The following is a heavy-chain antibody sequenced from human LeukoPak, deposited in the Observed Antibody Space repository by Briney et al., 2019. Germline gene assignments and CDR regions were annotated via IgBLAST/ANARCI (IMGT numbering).Heavy chain of an antibody. CDR1: GFTFSNAW. CDR3: AKGKPVTLPRGGIAVAGLSDAFDI. Sequence: GGSLRLSCAASGFTFSNAWMSWVRQAPGKGLEWVGRIKSKTDGGTTDYAAPVKGRFTISRDDSKNTLYLQMNSLRAEDTAVYYCAKGKPVTLPRGGIAVAGLSDAFDIWGQGTMVTVSS. V-gene: IGHV3-15*01. D-gene: IGHD6-19*01. CDR2: IKSKTDGGTT. J-gene: IGHJ3*02.